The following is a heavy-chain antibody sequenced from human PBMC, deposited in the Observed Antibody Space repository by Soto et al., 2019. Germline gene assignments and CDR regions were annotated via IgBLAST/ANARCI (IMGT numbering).Heavy chain of an antibody. D-gene: IGHD3-22*01. CDR2: ISYDGSNK. CDR3: ATSLANYDSSGYYGY. CDR1: GFTFSSYG. V-gene: IGHV3-30*03. Sequence: QVQLVESGGGVVQPGRSLRLSCAASGFTFSSYGMHWVRQAPGKGLEWVAVISYDGSNKYYADSVKGRFTISRDNSXXTLYLQMNSLRAEDTAVYYCATSLANYDSSGYYGYWGQGTLVTVSS. J-gene: IGHJ4*02.